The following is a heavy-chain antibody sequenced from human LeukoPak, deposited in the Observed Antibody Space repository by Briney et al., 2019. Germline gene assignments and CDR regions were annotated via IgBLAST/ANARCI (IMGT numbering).Heavy chain of an antibody. D-gene: IGHD6-13*01. J-gene: IGHJ4*02. CDR1: GFTFSSCS. Sequence: GGSLRLSCAVSGFTFSSCSMNWVRQAPEKGLEWVSYISSSSSTIYYADSVKGRFTISRDNAKNSLYLQMNSLRDEDSAVYYCARDPHIAAAGTIFDYWGQGTLVTVSS. CDR3: ARDPHIAAAGTIFDY. V-gene: IGHV3-48*02. CDR2: ISSSSSTI.